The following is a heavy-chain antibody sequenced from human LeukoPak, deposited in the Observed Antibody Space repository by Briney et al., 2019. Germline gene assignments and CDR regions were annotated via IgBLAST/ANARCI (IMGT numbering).Heavy chain of an antibody. V-gene: IGHV4-59*08. Sequence: NASETLSLTCTVSGGSISSYYWSWIRQPPGKGLEWIGYIYYSGSTNYNPSLKSRVTISVDTSKNQFSLKLSSVTAADTAVYYCARVVSYYKGLRNWGQGTLVTVSS. D-gene: IGHD1-26*01. CDR2: IYYSGST. J-gene: IGHJ4*02. CDR1: GGSISSYY. CDR3: ARVVSYYKGLRN.